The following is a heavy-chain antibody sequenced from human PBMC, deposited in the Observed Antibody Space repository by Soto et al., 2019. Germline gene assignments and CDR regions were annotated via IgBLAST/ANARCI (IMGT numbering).Heavy chain of an antibody. V-gene: IGHV4-4*07. CDR3: AREGGYFDSSGSGVYHYHGVDV. J-gene: IGHJ6*02. Sequence: SETLSLTFSVSGGSISTYFWSWIRQPAGGELEWIGHIYTTGSTNYNPSLKSRGTMSLDTSRNQFSLKLSSVTAADTAVHYCAREGGYFDSSGSGVYHYHGVDVWGQGTTVTVS. CDR2: IYTTGST. D-gene: IGHD3-22*01. CDR1: GGSISTYF.